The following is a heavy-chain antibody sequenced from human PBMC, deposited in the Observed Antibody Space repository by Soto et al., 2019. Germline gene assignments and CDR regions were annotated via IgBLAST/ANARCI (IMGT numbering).Heavy chain of an antibody. D-gene: IGHD1-26*01. V-gene: IGHV1-45*02. CDR2: ITPFSGDV. CDR3: ASGGAGSGTFTWELPDH. J-gene: IGHJ4*02. Sequence: QMQLVQSGAEVKRTGSTVTVSCKALGNTFTYRYLHWVRQSPGQALEWMGWITPFSGDVHYAQKFQERVTITRDRSINTAYMRMSSLRPEDTAMYYCASGGAGSGTFTWELPDHLGPGTLVTVSS. CDR1: GNTFTYRY.